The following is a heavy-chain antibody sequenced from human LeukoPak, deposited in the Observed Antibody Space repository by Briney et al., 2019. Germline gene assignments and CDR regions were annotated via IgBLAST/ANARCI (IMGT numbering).Heavy chain of an antibody. V-gene: IGHV1-8*01. J-gene: IGHJ4*02. D-gene: IGHD1-26*01. CDR3: ARASRSGSYSIDY. Sequence: ASVKVSCEASGYTFTSYDINWVRQATGQGLEWMGWMNPNSGNTGYAQKFLGRVTMTRNTSISTAYMELSSLRSEDTAVYYCARASRSGSYSIDYWGQGTLVTVSS. CDR2: MNPNSGNT. CDR1: GYTFTSYD.